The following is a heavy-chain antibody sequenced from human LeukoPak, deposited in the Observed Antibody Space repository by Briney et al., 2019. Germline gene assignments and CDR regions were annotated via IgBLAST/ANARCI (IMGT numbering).Heavy chain of an antibody. Sequence: SETLSLTCAVYGGSFSGYYWSWIRQPPGKGLEWIGEINHSGSTNYNPSLKSRVTISVDTSKNQFSLKLSSVTAADTAVYYCARVYGAGYDFRGAFDIWGQGTMVTASS. V-gene: IGHV4-34*01. CDR3: ARVYGAGYDFRGAFDI. CDR2: INHSGST. D-gene: IGHD5-12*01. CDR1: GGSFSGYY. J-gene: IGHJ3*02.